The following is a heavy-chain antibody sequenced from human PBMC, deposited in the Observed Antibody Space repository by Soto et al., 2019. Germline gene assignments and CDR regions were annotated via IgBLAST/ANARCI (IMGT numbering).Heavy chain of an antibody. J-gene: IGHJ6*02. D-gene: IGHD6-19*01. V-gene: IGHV5-10-1*01. CDR2: IDPSDSYT. Sequence: PGESLKISCKGSGYSFTSYWISWVRQMPGKGLEWMGRIDPSDSYTNYSPSFQGHVTISADKSISTAYLQWSSLKASDTAMYYCARHLEGWGAVAGTDFNTYGMDVWGQGPTVTVSS. CDR1: GYSFTSYW. CDR3: ARHLEGWGAVAGTDFNTYGMDV.